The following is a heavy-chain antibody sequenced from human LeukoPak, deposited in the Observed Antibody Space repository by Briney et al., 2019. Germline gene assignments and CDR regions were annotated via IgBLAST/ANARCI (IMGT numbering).Heavy chain of an antibody. V-gene: IGHV3-23*01. CDR1: GFTFTTYS. D-gene: IGHD3-22*01. CDR3: ARGAYYYED. CDR2: ISGSGGST. J-gene: IGHJ4*02. Sequence: GGSLRLSCAASGFTFTTYSMSWVRQAPGKGLEWVSGISGSGGSTYYADSVKGRFTISRDNSKNTLYLQMYSLRAEDTAVYYCARGAYYYEDWGQGTLVTVSS.